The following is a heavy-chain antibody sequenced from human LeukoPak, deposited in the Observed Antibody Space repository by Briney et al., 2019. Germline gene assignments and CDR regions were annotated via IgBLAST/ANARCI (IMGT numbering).Heavy chain of an antibody. CDR1: GGSIGSGGYH. V-gene: IGHV4-31*03. CDR2: IYYSGST. J-gene: IGHJ3*02. Sequence: PSQTLSLTCTVSGGSIGSGGYHWSWIRQHPGKGLEWIGYIYYSGSTYYNPSLKSRVTISVDTSKNQFSLKLSSVTAADTAMYYCVRALWSGVDGFDIWGQGTMVTVSS. CDR3: VRALWSGVDGFDI. D-gene: IGHD3-10*01.